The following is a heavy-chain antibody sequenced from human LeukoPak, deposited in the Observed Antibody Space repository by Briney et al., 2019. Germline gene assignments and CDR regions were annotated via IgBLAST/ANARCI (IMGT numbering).Heavy chain of an antibody. CDR2: AHISGST. Sequence: SETLSLTCTVSGGSISSYYWSWIRQPAGKGLEWIGRAHISGSTTYSPSLKSRVTMSVDTTKNQFSLRLTAVTAADTAMYYCAREIHRGDSWFDTWGQGTLVSVSS. J-gene: IGHJ5*02. CDR1: GGSISSYY. V-gene: IGHV4-4*07. CDR3: AREIHRGDSWFDT.